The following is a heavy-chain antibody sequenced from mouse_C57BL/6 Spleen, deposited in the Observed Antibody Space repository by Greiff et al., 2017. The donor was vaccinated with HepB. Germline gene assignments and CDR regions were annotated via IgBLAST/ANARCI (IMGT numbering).Heavy chain of an antibody. D-gene: IGHD1-1*01. Sequence: EVKLQESGPGLVKPSQSLSLTCSVTGYSITSGYYWNWIRQFPGNKLEWMGYISYDGSNNYNPSLKNRISITRDTSKNQFFLKLNSVTTEDTATYYCARDLGTVVADWYFDVWGTGTTVTVSS. CDR2: ISYDGSN. V-gene: IGHV3-6*01. J-gene: IGHJ1*03. CDR1: GYSITSGYY. CDR3: ARDLGTVVADWYFDV.